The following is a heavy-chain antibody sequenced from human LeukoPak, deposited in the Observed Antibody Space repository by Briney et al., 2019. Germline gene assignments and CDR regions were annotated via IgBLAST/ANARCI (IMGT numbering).Heavy chain of an antibody. CDR1: GYTFTSYD. CDR2: INPNSGGT. V-gene: IGHV1-2*02. J-gene: IGHJ4*02. D-gene: IGHD3-22*01. CDR3: ATDSSGFVDYDY. Sequence: ASVKVSCKASGYTFTSYDINWVRQAPGQGLEWMGWINPNSGGTNYAQKFQGRVTMTRDTSISTAYMELSRLRSDDTAVYYCATDSSGFVDYDYWGQGTLVTVSS.